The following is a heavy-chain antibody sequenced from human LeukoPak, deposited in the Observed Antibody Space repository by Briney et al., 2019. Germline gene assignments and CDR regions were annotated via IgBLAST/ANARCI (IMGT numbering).Heavy chain of an antibody. J-gene: IGHJ4*02. D-gene: IGHD1-26*01. Sequence: GGSLRLSCAASGFTFSIYGMSWVRQAPGKGLEWVSAISGSGGRTYNADSMKGRFTISRDNSKNTLYLQMNSLRVEDTAVYYCARDMMGATLYFDSWGQGTLVTVSS. CDR1: GFTFSIYG. V-gene: IGHV3-23*01. CDR3: ARDMMGATLYFDS. CDR2: ISGSGGRT.